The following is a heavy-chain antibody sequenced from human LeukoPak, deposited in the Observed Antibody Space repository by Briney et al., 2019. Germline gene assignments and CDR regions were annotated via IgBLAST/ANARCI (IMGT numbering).Heavy chain of an antibody. Sequence: SETLSLTCAVYGGSFSGYYWSWIRQPPGKGLEWIGEINHSGSTNYNPSLKSRVTISVDTSKNQFSLKLSSVTAADTAVYYCARGCRVSTYYYGMDVWGQGTTVTVSS. D-gene: IGHD5/OR15-5a*01. J-gene: IGHJ6*02. CDR3: ARGCRVSTYYYGMDV. V-gene: IGHV4-34*01. CDR2: INHSGST. CDR1: GGSFSGYY.